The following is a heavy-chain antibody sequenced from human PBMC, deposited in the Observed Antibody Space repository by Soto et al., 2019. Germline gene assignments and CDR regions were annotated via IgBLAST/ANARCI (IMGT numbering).Heavy chain of an antibody. CDR1: GFTFSSYD. Sequence: EVQLLESGGGLVQPGGSLRLSCVGSGFTFSSYDMTWVRQAPGKGLEWVSSFSFYGRRDNTYYADSVKGRFTISRDNSRHTVYLQMDNLRVEYTAVYYCAKSLYNDNGGQSAHWGQGTLVTVSS. D-gene: IGHD1-1*01. V-gene: IGHV3-23*01. CDR3: AKSLYNDNGGQSAH. J-gene: IGHJ4*02. CDR2: FSFYGRRDNT.